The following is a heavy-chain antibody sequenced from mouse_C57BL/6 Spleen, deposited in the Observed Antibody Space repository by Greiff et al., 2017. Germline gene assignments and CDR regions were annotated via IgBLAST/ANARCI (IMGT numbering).Heavy chain of an antibody. Sequence: VKLLESGPGLVQPSQSLSITCTVSGFSLTSYGVHWVRQSPGKGLEWLGVIWSGGSTDYNAAFISRLSISKDNSKSQVFFKMNSLQADDTAIYYCARNHGSSYAAMDYWGQGTSVTVSS. J-gene: IGHJ4*01. CDR1: GFSLTSYG. D-gene: IGHD1-1*01. CDR3: ARNHGSSYAAMDY. V-gene: IGHV2-2*01. CDR2: IWSGGST.